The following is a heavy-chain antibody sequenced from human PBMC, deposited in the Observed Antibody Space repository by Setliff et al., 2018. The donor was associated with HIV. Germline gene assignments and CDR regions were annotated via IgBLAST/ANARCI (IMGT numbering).Heavy chain of an antibody. CDR3: AKVMSITMVRGALGN. CDR2: INPRSGST. CDR1: GYNFITYY. V-gene: IGHV1-46*01. D-gene: IGHD3-10*01. Sequence: ASVKVSCKASGYNFITYYIHWVRQAPGQGLEWMGLINPRSGSTNYAQKFQDRVTMTSDTSTRTVYMELSSLRSDDTAVYYCAKVMSITMVRGALGNWVQGTLVTVSS. J-gene: IGHJ4*02.